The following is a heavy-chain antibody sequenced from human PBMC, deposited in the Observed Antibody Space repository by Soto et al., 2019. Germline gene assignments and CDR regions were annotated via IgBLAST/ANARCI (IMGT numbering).Heavy chain of an antibody. V-gene: IGHV4-31*03. Sequence: QVQLQESGPGLVKPSQTLSLTCSVSGGYISSVGNYWSWIRQLPGKGLEWIGFIYYTGHTKFNAALKSRASISGDMAENQFSLTLTSVSAADTAVYYCAREDINESFFDSWGLGIPVTVSS. D-gene: IGHD2-8*01. CDR1: GGYISSVGNY. CDR3: AREDINESFFDS. J-gene: IGHJ4*02. CDR2: IYYTGHT.